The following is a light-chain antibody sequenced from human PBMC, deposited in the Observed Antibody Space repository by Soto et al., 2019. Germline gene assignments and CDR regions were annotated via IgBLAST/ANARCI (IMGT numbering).Light chain of an antibody. J-gene: IGLJ2*01. V-gene: IGLV2-23*01. CDR2: EG. CDR1: SSDVGNNNL. Sequence: QSALTQPASVSGSPGQSITISCTGVSSDVGNNNLVSWYQQHPGKAPKLLIPEGRFSGTKSGNTASLTISGLQAEDEADYHCRSYASGGILVFGGGTKVTVL. CDR3: RSYASGGILV.